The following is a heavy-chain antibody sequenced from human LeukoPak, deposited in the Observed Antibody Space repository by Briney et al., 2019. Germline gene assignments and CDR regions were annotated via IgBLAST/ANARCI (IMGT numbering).Heavy chain of an antibody. V-gene: IGHV4-59*01. CDR1: GGSISSYY. CDR3: ARAVAGHRKFDY. J-gene: IGHJ4*02. CDR2: IYYSGST. Sequence: SETLPLTCTVSGGSISSYYWSWIRQPPGKGLEWIGYIYYSGSTNYNPSLKSRVTISVDTSKNQFSLKLSSVTAADTAVYYCARAVAGHRKFDYWGQGTLVTVSS. D-gene: IGHD6-19*01.